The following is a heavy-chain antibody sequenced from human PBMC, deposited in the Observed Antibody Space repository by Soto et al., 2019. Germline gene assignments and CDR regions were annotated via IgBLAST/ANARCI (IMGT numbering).Heavy chain of an antibody. Sequence: QITLKESGPPLVKPTQTLTLTCTSSGFSLSTSGVGVGWIRQPPGKALEWLALIYWDDDKRYSPSLKSRLTITKDTSKNQVVLTMTNMDPVDTATYYCAHRRSDSSSWYFDYWGQGTLVTVSS. CDR2: IYWDDDK. D-gene: IGHD6-13*01. V-gene: IGHV2-5*02. CDR3: AHRRSDSSSWYFDY. J-gene: IGHJ4*02. CDR1: GFSLSTSGVG.